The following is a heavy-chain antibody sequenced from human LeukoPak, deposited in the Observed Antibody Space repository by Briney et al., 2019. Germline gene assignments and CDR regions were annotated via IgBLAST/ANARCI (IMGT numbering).Heavy chain of an antibody. J-gene: IGHJ3*02. D-gene: IGHD1-1*01. CDR2: ISSSGSTI. V-gene: IGHV3-48*04. CDR3: AKDQTGQLVYAFDI. Sequence: PGGSLRLSCAASGFTVSSNYMNWVRQAPGKGLEWVSYISSSGSTIYYADSVKGRFTISRDNAKNSLYLQMNSLRAEDTAVYYCAKDQTGQLVYAFDIWGQGTMVTVSS. CDR1: GFTVSSNY.